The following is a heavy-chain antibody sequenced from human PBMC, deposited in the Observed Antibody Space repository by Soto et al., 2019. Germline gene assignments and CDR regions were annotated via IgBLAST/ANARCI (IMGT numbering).Heavy chain of an antibody. J-gene: IGHJ2*01. CDR2: ISGGGDAT. V-gene: IGHV3-23*01. Sequence: EVQLLDSGGGLVQPGGSLRLSCAASGFTFSGYALTWVRQAPVKGLEWVSAISGGGDATFYVDSVKGRFTISRDNSKNTLYLQMNSLRAEDTAVYYCARKVSGSTGRPDLWYFDLWGRGTLVTVSS. CDR3: ARKVSGSTGRPDLWYFDL. D-gene: IGHD3-10*01. CDR1: GFTFSGYA.